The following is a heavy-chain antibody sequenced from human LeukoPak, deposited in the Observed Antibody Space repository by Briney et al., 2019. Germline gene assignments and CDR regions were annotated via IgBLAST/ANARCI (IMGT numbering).Heavy chain of an antibody. CDR2: ISGSGGST. D-gene: IGHD3-10*01. Sequence: GGTLRLSCAASGFTFSSYGMSWVRQAPGKGLEWVSAISGSGGSTSYAQKFQGRVTMTRDMSTSTVYMELSSLRSEDTAVYYCARSGGETLDYWGQGTLVTVSS. CDR1: GFTFSSYG. CDR3: ARSGGETLDY. J-gene: IGHJ4*02. V-gene: IGHV3-23*01.